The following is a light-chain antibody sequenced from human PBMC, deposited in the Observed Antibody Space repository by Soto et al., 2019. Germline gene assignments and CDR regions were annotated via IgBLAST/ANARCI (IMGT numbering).Light chain of an antibody. Sequence: QSALTQPASVSGSPGQSITISCTGTSSDVGTYNLVSWYQHHPGKAPKLMIYEGSKRPSGVSNRFSGSKSGNTASLTISGLQAEDEAAYYCCSYAGSRNWVFGGGTKLTVL. CDR1: SSDVGTYNL. J-gene: IGLJ3*02. CDR3: CSYAGSRNWV. V-gene: IGLV2-23*01. CDR2: EGS.